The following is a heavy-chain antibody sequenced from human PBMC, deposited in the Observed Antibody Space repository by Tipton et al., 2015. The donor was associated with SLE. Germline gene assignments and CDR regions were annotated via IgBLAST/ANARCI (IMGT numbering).Heavy chain of an antibody. V-gene: IGHV4-59*12. J-gene: IGHJ4*02. CDR2: IDDSGNT. CDR1: GGSINNYY. D-gene: IGHD3-10*01. Sequence: TLSLTCTVSGGSINNYYWSWIRQPPGKGLEWIGYIDDSGNTDYTPSLKSRVTISADTSKNQFSLKVSSVTAADTAVYYCASPITLVRGVTKDYWGQGTLVTVSS. CDR3: ASPITLVRGVTKDY.